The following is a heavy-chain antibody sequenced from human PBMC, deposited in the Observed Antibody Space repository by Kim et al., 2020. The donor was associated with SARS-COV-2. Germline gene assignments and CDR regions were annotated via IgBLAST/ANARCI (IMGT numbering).Heavy chain of an antibody. CDR2: INPSGGST. J-gene: IGHJ4*02. CDR3: ARFPITVDSHEFHFDY. Sequence: ASVKVSCKASGYTFTSYYMHWVRQAPGQGLEWMGIINPSGGSTSYAQKFQGRVTMTRDTSTSTVYMELSSLRSEDTAVYYCARFPITVDSHEFHFDYWGQGTLVTVSS. D-gene: IGHD3-3*01. CDR1: GYTFTSYY. V-gene: IGHV1-46*01.